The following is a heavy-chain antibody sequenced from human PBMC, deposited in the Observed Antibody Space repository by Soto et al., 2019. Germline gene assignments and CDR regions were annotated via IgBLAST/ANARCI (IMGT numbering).Heavy chain of an antibody. V-gene: IGHV3-30-3*01. J-gene: IGHJ4*02. CDR3: ARDVIVLKLYALGGGLDY. CDR1: GFTFSSYA. CDR2: ISYDGSNK. D-gene: IGHD2-8*01. Sequence: QVQLVESGGGVVQPGTSLRLSCAASGFTFSSYAMHWVRQAPGKGLEWVAVISYDGSNKYYADSVKGRFTISRDNSKNSLYLQMNSLRAEDTAVYYCARDVIVLKLYALGGGLDYWGQGTLVTVSS.